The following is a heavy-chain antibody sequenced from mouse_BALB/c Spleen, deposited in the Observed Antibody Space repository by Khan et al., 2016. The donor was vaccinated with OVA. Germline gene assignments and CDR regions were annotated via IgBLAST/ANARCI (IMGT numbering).Heavy chain of an antibody. Sequence: QVRLQQSGAELAKPGASVKMSCKASGYTFINYWILWVKQRPGQGLEWIGYINPSTGYTEYNRNFKDKAPLTADKSSSPAYMQLSSLTSEDSAVYYCARRGLRWDFDYWGQGTTLTVSS. CDR3: ARRGLRWDFDY. V-gene: IGHV1-7*01. CDR1: GYTFINYW. D-gene: IGHD1-1*01. J-gene: IGHJ2*01. CDR2: INPSTGYT.